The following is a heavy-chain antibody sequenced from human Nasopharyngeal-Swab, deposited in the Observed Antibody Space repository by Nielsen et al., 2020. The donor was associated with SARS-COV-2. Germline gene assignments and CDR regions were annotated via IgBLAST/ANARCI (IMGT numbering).Heavy chain of an antibody. CDR3: ARDKGYDFWSGYRYYYYMDV. D-gene: IGHD3-3*01. CDR1: GFTFSSYG. Sequence: GESLKISCAASGFTFSSYGMHWVRQAPGKGLEWVAFIRYDGSNKYYADSVKGRFTISRDNSKNTLYLQMNSLRAEDTAVYYCARDKGYDFWSGYRYYYYMDVWGKGTTVTVSS. J-gene: IGHJ6*03. V-gene: IGHV3-30*02. CDR2: IRYDGSNK.